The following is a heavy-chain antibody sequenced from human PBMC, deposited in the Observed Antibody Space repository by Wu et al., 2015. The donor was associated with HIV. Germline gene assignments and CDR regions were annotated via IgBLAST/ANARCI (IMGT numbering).Heavy chain of an antibody. Sequence: QVQLVQSGAEVKKPGSSVKVSCKASGGTLSSYEISWVRQAPGQGLEWMGGIIPMFGTLNYAQKFKGRVTITAEESTSTGYMELSSLRSEDTAVYYCARRGSPGKEFDPWGQGTLVHRLL. CDR3: ARRGSPGKEFDP. D-gene: IGHD3-10*01. J-gene: IGHJ5*02. CDR1: GGTLSSYE. CDR2: IIPMFGTL. V-gene: IGHV1-69*12.